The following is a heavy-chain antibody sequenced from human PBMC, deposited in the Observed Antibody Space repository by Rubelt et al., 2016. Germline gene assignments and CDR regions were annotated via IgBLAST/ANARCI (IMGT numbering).Heavy chain of an antibody. CDR2: IYHSGST. V-gene: IGHV4-59*12. CDR1: GGSISYYY. J-gene: IGHJ5*02. Sequence: QVQLQESGPGVVKSSETLSLTCSVSGGSISYYYWTWIRQPPGKGLEWIGNIYHSGSTYYNPSLKSRVTISVDTSKNQFYLDLNSVTAADTAVYYCARSTVVTLYNWFDPWGQGTLVTVSS. CDR3: ARSTVVTLYNWFDP. D-gene: IGHD4-23*01.